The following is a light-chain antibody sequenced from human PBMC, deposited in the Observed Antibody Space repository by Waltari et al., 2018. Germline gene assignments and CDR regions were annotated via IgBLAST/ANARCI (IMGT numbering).Light chain of an antibody. V-gene: IGKV3-20*01. CDR2: GAD. J-gene: IGKJ1*01. CDR1: QSVSQSY. Sequence: EIVLTQSPGTLSLSPGERATLSCRASQSVSQSYVAWYQQRPGQAHRLLIYGADNRAIGVPDRFSGGGSGTHFTLTITRLEPEDFAVYYCQQCGSSPWTFGQGTKVEV. CDR3: QQCGSSPWT.